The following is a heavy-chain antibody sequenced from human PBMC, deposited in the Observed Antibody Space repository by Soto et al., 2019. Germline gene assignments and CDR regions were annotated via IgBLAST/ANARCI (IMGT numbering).Heavy chain of an antibody. CDR2: IYWDDDK. D-gene: IGHD4-17*01. CDR3: AHRAVTKVGARLNFDY. V-gene: IGHV2-5*02. J-gene: IGHJ4*02. CDR1: GFSLSTSGVG. Sequence: QITLKESGPTLVKPTQTLTLTCTFSGFSLSTSGVGVGWIRQPPGKALEWLALIYWDDDKSYSPALKSSLTITKDSYKNQVVLTRTTMDKFDTATYYCAHRAVTKVGARLNFDYWGQGTLVTVSS.